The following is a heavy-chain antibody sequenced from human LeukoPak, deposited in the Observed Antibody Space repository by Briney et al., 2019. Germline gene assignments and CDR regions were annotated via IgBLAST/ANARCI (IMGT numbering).Heavy chain of an antibody. CDR2: INDSGST. Sequence: KASETLSLTCGVYGGSFSGYYWSWIRQPPGKGLEWIGEINDSGSTNYNPSLKSRVTISVDTSKNQFSLKPSSVTAADTAVYYCARGDNSGWFDYWGQGTLVTVSS. V-gene: IGHV4-34*01. CDR1: GGSFSGYY. J-gene: IGHJ4*02. D-gene: IGHD6-19*01. CDR3: ARGDNSGWFDY.